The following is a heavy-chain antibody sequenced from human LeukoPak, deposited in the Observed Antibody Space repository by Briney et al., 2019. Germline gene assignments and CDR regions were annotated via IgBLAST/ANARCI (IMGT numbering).Heavy chain of an antibody. CDR3: ARVYDILTGYAQGYFDY. Sequence: GESLQISCKGSAYSFTSYWIGWVRQMPGKGLEWMGIIYPGDSDTRYSPSFQGQVTISADKSISTAYLQWSSLKASDTAMYYCARVYDILTGYAQGYFDYWGQGTLVTVSS. V-gene: IGHV5-51*01. CDR1: AYSFTSYW. D-gene: IGHD3-9*01. J-gene: IGHJ4*02. CDR2: IYPGDSDT.